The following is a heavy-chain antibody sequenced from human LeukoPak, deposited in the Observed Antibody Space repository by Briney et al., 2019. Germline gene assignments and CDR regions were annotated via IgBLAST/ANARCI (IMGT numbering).Heavy chain of an antibody. Sequence: PSETLSLTCTVSGGSISSSSYYWGWIRQPPGKGLEWIGSIYYSGSTYYNPSLKSRVTISVDTSKNQFSLKLSPVTAADTAVYYCARIELYEQWLEHPGFLDWGQGTLVTVSS. CDR2: IYYSGST. J-gene: IGHJ4*02. V-gene: IGHV4-39*07. D-gene: IGHD6-19*01. CDR1: GGSISSSSYY. CDR3: ARIELYEQWLEHPGFLD.